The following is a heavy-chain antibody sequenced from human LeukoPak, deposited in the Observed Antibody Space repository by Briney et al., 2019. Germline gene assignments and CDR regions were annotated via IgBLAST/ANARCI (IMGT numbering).Heavy chain of an antibody. CDR1: GFTFRSYE. J-gene: IGHJ6*03. CDR2: ISSSGSTI. Sequence: GGSLRLSCAASGFTFRSYEMNWVRQAPGKGLEWVSYISSSGSTIVYADSVKGRFTISRDNAKNSLYLQMNSLRAEDTAVYYCARAPVYYYFYYMDVWGEGTTVTISS. CDR3: ARAPVYYYFYYMDV. V-gene: IGHV3-48*03.